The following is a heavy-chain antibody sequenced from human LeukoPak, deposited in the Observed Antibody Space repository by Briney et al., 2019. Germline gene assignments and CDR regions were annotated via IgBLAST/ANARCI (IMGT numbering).Heavy chain of an antibody. CDR1: GFTFSSYA. V-gene: IGHV3-64*01. Sequence: GGSLRLSCAASGFTFSSYAMHWVRQAPGKGLEYVSAISSNGGSTYYANSVKGRFTISRANSKNTLYLQMGSLRAEDMAVYYCARESVDTAMAYDYWGQGTLVTVSS. CDR3: ARESVDTAMAYDY. D-gene: IGHD5-18*01. CDR2: ISSNGGST. J-gene: IGHJ4*02.